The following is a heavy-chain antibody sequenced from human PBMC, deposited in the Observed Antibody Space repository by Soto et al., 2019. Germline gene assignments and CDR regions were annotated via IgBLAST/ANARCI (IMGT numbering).Heavy chain of an antibody. Sequence: GGSLRLSCAASGFTFSSYAMTWVRQAPGKGLEWVSGISGSGDSTYYADSVKGRFTISRDNSKNTLYLQMNSLRAEDTAVYYCAKGVPGIAMAGTGYFQHWGQGTLVTVS. CDR1: GFTFSSYA. V-gene: IGHV3-23*01. CDR3: AKGVPGIAMAGTGYFQH. D-gene: IGHD6-19*01. J-gene: IGHJ1*01. CDR2: ISGSGDST.